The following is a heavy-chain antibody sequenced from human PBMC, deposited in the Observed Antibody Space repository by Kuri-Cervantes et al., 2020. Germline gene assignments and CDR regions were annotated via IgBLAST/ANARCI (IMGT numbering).Heavy chain of an antibody. V-gene: IGHV3-7*03. Sequence: LSLTCAASGFTFSSYWMSWVRQAPGKGLEWVANIKQDGSEKYYVDSVKGRFTISRDNAKNSLYLQMNSLRADDTAVYYCARDPLLLRYFDWSINGWFDPWGQGTLVTVSS. D-gene: IGHD3-9*01. J-gene: IGHJ5*02. CDR1: GFTFSSYW. CDR3: ARDPLLLRYFDWSINGWFDP. CDR2: IKQDGSEK.